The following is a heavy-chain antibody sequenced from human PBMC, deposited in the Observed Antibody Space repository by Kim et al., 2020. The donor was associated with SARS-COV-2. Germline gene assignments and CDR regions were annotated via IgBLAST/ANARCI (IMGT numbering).Heavy chain of an antibody. V-gene: IGHV3-33*01. Sequence: YEDPVQARLTNSRNTSKTQLNLQRNNLRAEDTAVYYCARDFGVADHSFDPWGQGTLVTVSS. CDR3: ARDFGVADHSFDP. J-gene: IGHJ5*02. D-gene: IGHD3-3*01.